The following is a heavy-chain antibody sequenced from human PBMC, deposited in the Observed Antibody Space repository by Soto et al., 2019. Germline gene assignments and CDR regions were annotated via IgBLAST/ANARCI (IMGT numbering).Heavy chain of an antibody. CDR3: ARVPRGVYYGMDV. CDR1: GYTFTDYY. CDR2: INPNSGTT. V-gene: IGHV1-2*04. Sequence: QVQLVQSGAGVQKPGASVKVSCKASGYTFTDYYMHWVRQAPGQRLEWMGWINPNSGTTNYAQKLQCWVTMTSDTSITTVYMEVSRLRSDDTAVYYCARVPRGVYYGMDVWGQGTTVTVPS. D-gene: IGHD3-10*01. J-gene: IGHJ6*02.